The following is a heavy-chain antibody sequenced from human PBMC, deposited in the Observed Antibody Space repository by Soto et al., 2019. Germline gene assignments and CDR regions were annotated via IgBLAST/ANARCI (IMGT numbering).Heavy chain of an antibody. CDR1: GFTFSSYA. V-gene: IGHV3-15*01. J-gene: IGHJ4*02. CDR2: IKSKTDGGTT. D-gene: IGHD2-8*01. CDR3: TTGEVYCTNGVCLFNN. Sequence: GGSLRLSCAASGFTFSSYAMSWVRQAPGKGLEWVGRIKSKTDGGTTDYAAPVKGRFTISRDDSKKTLYLQMNSLKTEDKAVYYFTTGEVYCTNGVCLFNNGARGPLFTVSS.